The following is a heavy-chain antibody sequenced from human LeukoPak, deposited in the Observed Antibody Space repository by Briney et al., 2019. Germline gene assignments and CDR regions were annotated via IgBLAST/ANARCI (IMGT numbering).Heavy chain of an antibody. J-gene: IGHJ3*02. CDR1: GFTFSSYA. V-gene: IGHV3-64*01. D-gene: IGHD2-21*02. Sequence: GGSLRLSCAASGFTFSSYAMHWVHQAPGKGLEYVSAISSNGGSTYYANSVKGGFTISRDNSKNTLYLQMGSLRAEDMAVYYCARGVTAIVAFDIWGQGTMVTVSS. CDR3: ARGVTAIVAFDI. CDR2: ISSNGGST.